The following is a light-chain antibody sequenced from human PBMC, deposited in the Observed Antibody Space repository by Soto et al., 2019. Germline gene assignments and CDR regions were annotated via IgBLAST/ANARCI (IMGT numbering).Light chain of an antibody. CDR2: GAS. J-gene: IGKJ4*01. CDR3: QQYGTSLLT. Sequence: PGDRATLSCRYSQCAYSRSLAWYQQKPGQAPRLLIYGASNNDTGIPDRFSGSGSGTDFTLTISGLEPEDFAVYYCQQYGTSLLTFGGGTRVEIK. CDR1: QCAYSRS. V-gene: IGKV3-20*01.